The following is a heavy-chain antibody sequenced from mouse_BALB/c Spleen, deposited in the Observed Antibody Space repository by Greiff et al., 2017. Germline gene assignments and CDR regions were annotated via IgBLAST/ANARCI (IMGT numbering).Heavy chain of an antibody. Sequence: VQLQQSGPELVKPGASVKMSCKASGYTFTDYVISWVKQRTGQGLEWIGEIYPGSGSTYYNEKFKGKATLTADKSSNTAYMQLSSLTSEDSAVYFCARRITAVVEEAMNYGGQGTSVTVSS. CDR1: GYTFTDYV. D-gene: IGHD1-1*01. J-gene: IGHJ4*01. CDR3: ARRITAVVEEAMNY. V-gene: IGHV1-77*01. CDR2: IYPGSGST.